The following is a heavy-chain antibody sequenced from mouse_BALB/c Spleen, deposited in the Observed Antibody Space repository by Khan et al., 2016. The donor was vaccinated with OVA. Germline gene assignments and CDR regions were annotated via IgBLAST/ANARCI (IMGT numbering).Heavy chain of an antibody. Sequence: QVQLQQSGAELARPGASVKMSCKASGYTFTSYTMHWVRQRPGQGLGWIGYINPRSGYTDYNQKFKDKTTLTVDISSSTAYMQLSSLTSEDSAVDYCARRRGGYYFDYWGQGTTLTVSS. CDR3: ARRRGGYYFDY. J-gene: IGHJ2*01. V-gene: IGHV1-4*02. CDR2: INPRSGYT. CDR1: GYTFTSYT.